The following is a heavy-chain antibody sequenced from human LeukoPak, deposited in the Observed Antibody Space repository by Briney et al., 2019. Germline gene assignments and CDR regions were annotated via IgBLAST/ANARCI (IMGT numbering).Heavy chain of an antibody. J-gene: IGHJ3*01. CDR2: ISGSGGST. Sequence: PGGSLRLSCAASGFTFSSYAMSWVRQAPGKGLEWVSAISGSGGSTYYADSVKGRFTISRDNGKNSLYLQMNSLRVEDTAVYYCARGVYAFDVWGQGTMVTVSS. D-gene: IGHD6-6*01. V-gene: IGHV3-23*01. CDR3: ARGVYAFDV. CDR1: GFTFSSYA.